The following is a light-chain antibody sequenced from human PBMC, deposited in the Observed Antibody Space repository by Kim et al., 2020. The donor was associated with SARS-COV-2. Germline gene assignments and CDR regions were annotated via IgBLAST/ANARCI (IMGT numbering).Light chain of an antibody. CDR3: QQYGNSPIT. J-gene: IGKJ5*01. CDR2: DAS. CDR1: QSVSSSY. Sequence: SPGEGATLTCGASQSVSSSYIAWYQQKPGLAPRLLIYDASSRATGIPDRFSGGGSGTDFTLTISRLEPEDFAVYYCQQYGNSPITFGQGTRLEIK. V-gene: IGKV3D-20*01.